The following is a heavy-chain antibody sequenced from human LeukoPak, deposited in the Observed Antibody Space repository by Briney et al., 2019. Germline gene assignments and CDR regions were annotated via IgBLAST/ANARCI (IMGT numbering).Heavy chain of an antibody. V-gene: IGHV3-33*06. D-gene: IGHD2-15*01. J-gene: IGHJ6*03. CDR2: IWYDGSNK. CDR1: GFTFSSYG. Sequence: GGSLRLSCAASGFTFSSYGMHWVRQAPGKGLEWVAVIWYDGSNKYYADSVKGRFTISRDNSKNTLYLQMNSLRAEDTAVYYCAKEGYCSGGSCYTHYYYYYMDVWGKGTTVTVSS. CDR3: AKEGYCSGGSCYTHYYYYYMDV.